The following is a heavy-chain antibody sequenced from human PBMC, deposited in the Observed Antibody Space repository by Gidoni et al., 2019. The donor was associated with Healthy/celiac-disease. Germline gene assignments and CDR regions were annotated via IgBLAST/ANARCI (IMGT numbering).Heavy chain of an antibody. Sequence: EVQLVESGGGLVQPGGSLRLSCAASGFTFSSYSMNWVRQAPGKGLGWVSYISSSSSTIYYADSVKGRFTISRDNAKNSLYLQMNSLRDEDTAVYYCASRSSGYYSSLPDAFDIWGQGTMVTVSS. CDR2: ISSSSSTI. J-gene: IGHJ3*02. CDR3: ASRSSGYYSSLPDAFDI. D-gene: IGHD3-22*01. CDR1: GFTFSSYS. V-gene: IGHV3-48*02.